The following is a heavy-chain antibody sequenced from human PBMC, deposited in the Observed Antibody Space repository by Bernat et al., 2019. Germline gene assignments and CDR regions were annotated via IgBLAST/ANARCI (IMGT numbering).Heavy chain of an antibody. CDR3: ASHLRGAVAGHNY. CDR2: ISTSSSHT. D-gene: IGHD6-19*01. J-gene: IGHJ4*02. CDR1: GFTFSDYF. V-gene: IGHV3-11*06. Sequence: QVQLVESGGGLVKPGGSLRLSCAASGFTFSDYFMSWIRQAPGKGLEWVSYISTSSSHTNYANAMKGRFTISRDNARNSLYLQMNSLRAEDTAVYYCASHLRGAVAGHNYWGQGTLVTVSS.